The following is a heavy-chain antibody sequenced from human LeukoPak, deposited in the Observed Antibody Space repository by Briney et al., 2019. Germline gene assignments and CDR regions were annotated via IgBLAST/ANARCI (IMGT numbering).Heavy chain of an antibody. CDR1: GGSISSGGYY. CDR2: IYYSGST. CDR3: ARGRLELITMVRGVMFAHFDY. Sequence: SETLSLTCTVSGGSISSGGYYWSWIRQHPGKGLEWIGYIYYSGSTNYNPSLKSRVTISVDTSKNQFSLKLSSVTAADTAVYYCARGRLELITMVRGVMFAHFDYWGQGTLVTVSS. J-gene: IGHJ4*02. D-gene: IGHD3-10*01. V-gene: IGHV4-31*03.